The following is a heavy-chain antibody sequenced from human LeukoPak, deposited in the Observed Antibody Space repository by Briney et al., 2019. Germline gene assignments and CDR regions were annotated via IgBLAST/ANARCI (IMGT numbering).Heavy chain of an antibody. CDR3: ARPSIPGPLMFDF. CDR1: GYTFNDYY. J-gene: IGHJ4*02. V-gene: IGHV1-2*02. CDR2: INPNTGGT. Sequence: ASVKVSCKASGYTFNDYYRHWVRQAPGQGLEWMGWINPNTGGTKYAQKLQGRVTMTRDTSINTAYMDLSRMRSDHTAIYYCARPSIPGPLMFDFWGGGTLVTVSS. D-gene: IGHD2-2*02.